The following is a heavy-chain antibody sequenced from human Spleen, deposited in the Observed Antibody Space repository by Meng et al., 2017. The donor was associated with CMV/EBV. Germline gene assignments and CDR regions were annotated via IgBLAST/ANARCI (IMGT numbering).Heavy chain of an antibody. CDR1: DIIFNTHG. CDR2: MWLDGTER. D-gene: IGHD5-18*01. CDR3: ARDGYSSWDDYYGLDV. Sequence: GESLKISCAASDIIFNTHGIHWLRQAPGKGLEWVAFMWLDGTERYNENIVRGRFVGSRDKSKNTVFLQLSSLRAGDTAVYYCARDGYSSWDDYYGLDVWGQGTTVTVSS. V-gene: IGHV3-33*01. J-gene: IGHJ6*02.